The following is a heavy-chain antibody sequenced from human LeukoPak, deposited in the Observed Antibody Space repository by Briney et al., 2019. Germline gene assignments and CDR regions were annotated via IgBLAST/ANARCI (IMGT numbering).Heavy chain of an antibody. CDR3: ARLLGYCSSTSCYSPNLDV. J-gene: IGHJ6*04. CDR2: IYYSGST. Sequence: SQTLSLTCTVSGGSISSNSYYWRWIRQPPGKGLEWIGYIYYSGSTNYNPSLKSRVTISVDTSKNQFSLKLSSVTAADTAVYYCARLLGYCSSTSCYSPNLDVWGKGTTVTVSS. D-gene: IGHD2-2*01. CDR1: GGSISSNSYY. V-gene: IGHV4-61*01.